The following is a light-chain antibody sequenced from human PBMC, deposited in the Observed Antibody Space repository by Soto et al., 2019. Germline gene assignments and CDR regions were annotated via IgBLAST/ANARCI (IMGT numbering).Light chain of an antibody. CDR1: QSVSSNF. CDR2: GAS. V-gene: IGKV3-20*01. J-gene: IGKJ5*01. CDR3: QHYGSAPST. Sequence: EIVLTQSPGTLSLSPGEGATLSCRASQSVSSNFLAWYQQKPGQAPRLLIYGASSRATGIPYRFSGSGSGTDFTLTISRLEPVDFAVYYCQHYGSAPSTFGQGTRLEIK.